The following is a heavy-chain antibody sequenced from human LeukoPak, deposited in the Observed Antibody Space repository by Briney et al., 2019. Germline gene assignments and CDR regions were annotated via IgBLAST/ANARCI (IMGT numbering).Heavy chain of an antibody. CDR1: GYTFTSYY. J-gene: IGHJ5*02. CDR3: ARDRAAAGTSTEDWFDP. D-gene: IGHD6-13*01. V-gene: IGHV1-46*01. CDR2: INPSGGST. Sequence: ASVKVSCKASGYTFTSYYMHWVRQAPGQGLEWMGIINPSGGSTSYAQKFQGRVTMTRDMSTSTVYMELRSLRSEDTAVYYCARDRAAAGTSTEDWFDPWGQGTLVTVSS.